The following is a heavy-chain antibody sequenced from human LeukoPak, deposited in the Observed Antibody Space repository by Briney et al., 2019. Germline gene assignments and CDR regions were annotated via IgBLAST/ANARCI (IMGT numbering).Heavy chain of an antibody. V-gene: IGHV3-23*01. D-gene: IGHD3-3*01. CDR1: GFTFSSYA. CDR2: ISGSGGST. J-gene: IGHJ4*02. CDR3: AKDGILRFLVWLHYLPPFDY. Sequence: PGGSLRLSCAASGFTFSSYAMSWVRQAPGKGLGWVSAISGSGGSTYYADSVKGRFTISRDNSKNTLYLQMNSLRAEDTAVYYCAKDGILRFLVWLHYLPPFDYWGQGTLVTVSS.